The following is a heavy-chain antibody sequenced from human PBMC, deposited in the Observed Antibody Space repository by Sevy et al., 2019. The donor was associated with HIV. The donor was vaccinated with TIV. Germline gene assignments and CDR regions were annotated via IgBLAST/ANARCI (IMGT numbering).Heavy chain of an antibody. Sequence: SETLSLTCAVSGYSISSGYYWGWIRQPPGKGLEWIGSIYHSGSTYYNPSLKSRVTISVDTSKNQFSLKLSSVTAADSAVYYCARVGGYCSSTSCYIISAYYYYYMDVWGKGTTVTVSS. CDR1: GYSISSGYY. CDR2: IYHSGST. V-gene: IGHV4-38-2*01. J-gene: IGHJ6*03. CDR3: ARVGGYCSSTSCYIISAYYYYYMDV. D-gene: IGHD2-2*02.